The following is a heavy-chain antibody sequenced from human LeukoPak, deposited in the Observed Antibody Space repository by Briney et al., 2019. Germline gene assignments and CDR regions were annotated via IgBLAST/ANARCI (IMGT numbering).Heavy chain of an antibody. CDR2: ISSSDNYI. J-gene: IGHJ4*02. CDR1: GFPFSGYT. D-gene: IGHD6-13*01. CDR3: ARDSQQQLVWDY. Sequence: GGSLRLSCAASGFPFSGYTMSWVRQAPGRGLEWVSSISSSDNYIYYVDSVQGRFTISRDNAKDSLYLEMNNLRAEDAAVYYCARDSQQQLVWDYWGQGTLVTVSS. V-gene: IGHV3-21*01.